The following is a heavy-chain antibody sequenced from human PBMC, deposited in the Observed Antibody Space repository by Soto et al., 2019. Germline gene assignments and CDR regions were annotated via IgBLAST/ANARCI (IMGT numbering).Heavy chain of an antibody. CDR1: GYTFTSYG. J-gene: IGHJ3*02. D-gene: IGHD3-22*01. CDR2: ISAYNGNT. V-gene: IGHV1-18*04. CDR3: ARSTYYYDSSGPFDT. Sequence: ASVKVSCKASGYTFTSYGISWVRQAPGQGLEWMGWISAYNGNTNCAQKLQGRVTMTTDTSTSTAYMELRSLRSDDTAVYYCARSTYYYDSSGPFDTWGQGTMVTVSS.